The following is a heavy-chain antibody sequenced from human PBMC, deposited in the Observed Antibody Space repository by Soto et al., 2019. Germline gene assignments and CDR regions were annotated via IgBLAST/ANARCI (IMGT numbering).Heavy chain of an antibody. CDR1: GFTFSSYS. CDR3: ARDGYYYDSSGYNGMDV. D-gene: IGHD3-22*01. J-gene: IGHJ6*02. Sequence: GGSLRLSCAASGFTFSSYSMNWVRQAPGKGLEWVSSISSSSSYIYYADSVKGRFTISRDNAKNSLYLQMNSLRAEDTAVYYCARDGYYYDSSGYNGMDVWGQGTTVTVSS. CDR2: ISSSSSYI. V-gene: IGHV3-21*01.